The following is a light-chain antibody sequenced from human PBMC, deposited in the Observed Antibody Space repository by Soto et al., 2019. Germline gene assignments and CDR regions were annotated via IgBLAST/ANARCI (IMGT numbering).Light chain of an antibody. CDR2: AAS. CDR1: QTISTF. J-gene: IGKJ4*01. V-gene: IGKV1-39*01. CDR3: QQSYATVRT. Sequence: DNQMTQSPSSLSSSVGDRVTITCRASQTISTFLNWYQQKPGKAPRLLIYAASRLQSGVPARFSGSGAGTDFTLTITSLQPEDFGIYYCQQSYATVRTFGGGTKVE.